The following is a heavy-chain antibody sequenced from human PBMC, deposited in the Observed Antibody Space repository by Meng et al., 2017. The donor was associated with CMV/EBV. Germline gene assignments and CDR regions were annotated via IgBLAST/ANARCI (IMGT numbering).Heavy chain of an antibody. CDR2: ISGSGGST. CDR3: ANSDRSSHNPDFDY. D-gene: IGHD3-22*01. V-gene: IGHV3-23*01. CDR1: GFTFSSYA. J-gene: IGHJ4*02. Sequence: GGSLRLSCAASGFTFSSYAMSWVRQAPGKGLEWVSAISGSGGSTYYADSVKGRFTISRDNSKNTLYLQMNSPRAEDTAVYYCANSDRSSHNPDFDYWGQGTLVTVSS.